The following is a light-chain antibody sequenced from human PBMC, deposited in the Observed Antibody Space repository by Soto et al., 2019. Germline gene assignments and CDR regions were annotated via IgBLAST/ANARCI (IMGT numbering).Light chain of an antibody. CDR2: GAS. CDR3: QQTYRAPLT. Sequence: DIQMTQSPSSLSASVGDRVTITCRASQSISTYLNWYQQKPGKAPKVLIYGASSLQSEVPSRFSGGGSGTDFTLSISSLQPEDFATYYCQQTYRAPLTFGGGTNVEIK. J-gene: IGKJ4*01. V-gene: IGKV1-39*01. CDR1: QSISTY.